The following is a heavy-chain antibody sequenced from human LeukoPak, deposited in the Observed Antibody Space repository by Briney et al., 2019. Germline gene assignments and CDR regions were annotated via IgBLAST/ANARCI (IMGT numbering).Heavy chain of an antibody. CDR1: GGSFSGYY. J-gene: IGHJ4*02. D-gene: IGHD1-26*01. CDR3: ARMGMGEDY. Sequence: PSETLSLTCAVYGGSFSGYYWSWIRRPPGKGLEWIGEINHSGSTNYNPSLKSRVTISVDTSKNQFSLKLSSVTAADTAVYYCARMGMGEDYWGQGTLVTVSS. CDR2: INHSGST. V-gene: IGHV4-34*01.